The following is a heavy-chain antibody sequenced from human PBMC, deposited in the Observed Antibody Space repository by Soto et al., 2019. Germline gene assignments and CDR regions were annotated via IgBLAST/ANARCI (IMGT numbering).Heavy chain of an antibody. CDR2: INSDGSSR. CDR3: GKGRTTATLSPET. D-gene: IGHD2-21*02. V-gene: IGHV3-74*01. J-gene: IGHJ5*02. Sequence: GGSLRLSCAASGFTFSRYWMEWVRQAPGKGLVWLSRINSDGSSRIYADSVKGRFTVSRDNAKNTLYLQMNSLRAEDTAIYYCGKGRTTATLSPETCGQGTLVTVSS. CDR1: GFTFSRYW.